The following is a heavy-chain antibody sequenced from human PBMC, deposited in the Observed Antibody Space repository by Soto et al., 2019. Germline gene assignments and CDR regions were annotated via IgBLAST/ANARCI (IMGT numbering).Heavy chain of an antibody. CDR2: IIPIFGTA. CDR1: GGTFSSYA. CDR3: ARGGVGARYYYYYGMDV. J-gene: IGHJ6*02. V-gene: IGHV1-69*01. Sequence: QVQLVRSGAEVKKPGSSVKVSCKASGGTFSSYAISWVRQAPGQGLEWMGGIIPIFGTANYAQKFQGRVTITADESTSTAYMELSSLRSEDTAVYYCARGGVGARYYYYYGMDVWGQGTTVTVSS. D-gene: IGHD1-26*01.